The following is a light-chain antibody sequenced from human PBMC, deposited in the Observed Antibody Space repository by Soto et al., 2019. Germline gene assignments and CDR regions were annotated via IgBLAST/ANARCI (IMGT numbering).Light chain of an antibody. CDR3: QHYSNWPPWT. V-gene: IGKV3-15*01. CDR1: QSVSTN. J-gene: IGKJ1*01. CDR2: GAS. Sequence: DIVMTQSPATLSVSPGERATLSCKASQSVSTNLAWYQQEPGQPPGLLIYGASTRATGIPARFSGSGSGTDFTLTINNLQSEDSAVYYCQHYSNWPPWTFGQGTKIEIK.